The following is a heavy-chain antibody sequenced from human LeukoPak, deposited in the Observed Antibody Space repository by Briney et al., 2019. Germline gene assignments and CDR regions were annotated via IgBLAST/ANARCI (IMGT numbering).Heavy chain of an antibody. CDR2: INHSGST. Sequence: PSETLSLTCAVYGGSFSGYYWSWIRQPPGKGLEWIGEINHSGSTNYNPSPKSRVTISVDTSKNQFSLKLSSVTAADTAVYYCARGNVVVPAARVGYNNCFDPWGQGTLVTVSS. CDR1: GGSFSGYY. CDR3: ARGNVVVPAARVGYNNCFDP. D-gene: IGHD2-2*01. J-gene: IGHJ5*02. V-gene: IGHV4-34*01.